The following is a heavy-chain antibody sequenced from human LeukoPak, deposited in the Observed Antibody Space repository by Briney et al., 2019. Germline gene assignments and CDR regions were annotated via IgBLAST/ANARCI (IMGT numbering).Heavy chain of an antibody. D-gene: IGHD1-26*01. J-gene: IGHJ4*02. CDR2: ISGDGGGT. CDR3: AKRWDYSGSPD. CDR1: GFTFSVYF. Sequence: GGSLRLSCAASGFTFSVYFMGWVRQAPGKGLMWVSTISGDGGGTYYADSVKGRFTISRDNSKNTLYLQMNSLRAEDTAVYYCAKRWDYSGSPDWGQGTLVTVSS. V-gene: IGHV3-23*01.